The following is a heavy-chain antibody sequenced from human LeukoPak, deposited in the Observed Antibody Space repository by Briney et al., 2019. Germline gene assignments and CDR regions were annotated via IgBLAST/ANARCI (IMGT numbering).Heavy chain of an antibody. CDR2: IYYSGST. CDR3: ARHETTVGEDYYCDY. V-gene: IGHV4-59*08. CDR1: GGSISSYH. J-gene: IGHJ4*02. D-gene: IGHD4-23*01. Sequence: SETLSLTCTVSGGSISSYHWRWIRHPPGKALECMGYIYYSGSTNYNPSLKSRVTISVDTSKNQFSLKLSSVTAADTAVYYCARHETTVGEDYYCDYWGQGTVVTVSS.